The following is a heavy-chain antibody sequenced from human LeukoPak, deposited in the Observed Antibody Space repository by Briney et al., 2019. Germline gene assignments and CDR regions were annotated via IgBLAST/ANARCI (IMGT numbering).Heavy chain of an antibody. CDR1: GGTVSSYA. CDR2: IIPILGIA. CDR3: ARDAPRNGMDV. J-gene: IGHJ6*02. V-gene: IGHV1-69*04. Sequence: GSSVKVSCKASGGTVSSYAISWVRQAPGQGLEWMGRIIPILGIANYAQKFQGRVTITADKSTSTAYMELSSLRSEDTAVYYCARDAPRNGMDVWGQGTTVTVSS.